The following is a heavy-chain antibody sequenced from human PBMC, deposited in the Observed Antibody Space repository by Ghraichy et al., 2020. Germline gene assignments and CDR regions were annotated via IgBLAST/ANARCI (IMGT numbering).Heavy chain of an antibody. V-gene: IGHV3-30-3*01. CDR3: ATGGVYNYYGSSAYDF. J-gene: IGHJ4*02. Sequence: GGSLRLSCAASGFTYAMHWVRQAPGKGLEWVAVISYDGNNKYYADSLRGRFTISRDNSKNTLYLQMNRLRAVDTAVYYCATGGVYNYYGSSAYDFWGQGTLVTVSS. CDR2: ISYDGNNK. D-gene: IGHD3-22*01. CDR1: GFTYA.